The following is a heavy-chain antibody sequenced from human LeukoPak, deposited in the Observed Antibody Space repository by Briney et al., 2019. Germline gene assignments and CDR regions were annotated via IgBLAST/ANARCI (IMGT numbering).Heavy chain of an antibody. J-gene: IGHJ4*02. Sequence: PSETLSLTCTVSGGSISSSSYYWGWIRQPPGKGLEWIGSIYYSGSTYYNPSLKSRVTISVDTSKNQFSLKLSSVTAADTAVYYFASILVARGLLDYWGQGNLVTVSS. CDR2: IYYSGST. V-gene: IGHV4-39*01. CDR3: ASILVARGLLDY. D-gene: IGHD2-21*01. CDR1: GGSISSSSYY.